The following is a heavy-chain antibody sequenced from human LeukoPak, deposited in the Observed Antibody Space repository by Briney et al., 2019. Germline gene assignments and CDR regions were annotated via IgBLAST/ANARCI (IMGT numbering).Heavy chain of an antibody. V-gene: IGHV4-38-2*02. J-gene: IGHJ4*02. CDR2: INHDGTT. Sequence: SETLSLTCSVSGYSVNTIYYWDWIRQTPGKGLEFIGSINHDGTTYYNSALKIRVTISVDTTKNQFSLKVNSVTAADTAVYYCAREGPMLDSGSYSKSVGYWGQGILVTVSS. D-gene: IGHD3-10*01. CDR1: GYSVNTIYY. CDR3: AREGPMLDSGSYSKSVGY.